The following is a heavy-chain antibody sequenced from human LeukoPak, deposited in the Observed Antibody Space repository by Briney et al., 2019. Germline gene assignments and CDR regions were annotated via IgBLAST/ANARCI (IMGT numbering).Heavy chain of an antibody. Sequence: SETLSLTCTVSGGSISSSSYYWGWIRQPPGKGLEWIGSIYYSGSTYYNPSLKSRVTISVDTSKNQFSLKLSSVTAADTAVYYCARVVTTVTTIYFDYWGQGTMVTVSP. CDR1: GGSISSSSYY. CDR2: IYYSGST. D-gene: IGHD4-17*01. J-gene: IGHJ4*02. V-gene: IGHV4-39*07. CDR3: ARVVTTVTTIYFDY.